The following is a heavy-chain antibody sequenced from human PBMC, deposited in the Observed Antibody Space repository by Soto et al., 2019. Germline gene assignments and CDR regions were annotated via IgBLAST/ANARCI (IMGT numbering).Heavy chain of an antibody. CDR3: AKYNVLRSCDWLANSYAMDV. CDR2: IHHSGST. J-gene: IGHJ6*02. V-gene: IGHV4-4*02. D-gene: IGHD3-9*01. CDR1: GGSISSSIW. Sequence: QVQLQESGPGPVKPSGTLSLTCAVSGGSISSSIWWNWVRQPPGKGLEWIGEIHHSGSTNYNPSLKSRVTISLDKSQNQFSLKLNSVTAADTAVYYCAKYNVLRSCDWLANSYAMDVWGQGTTVTVSS.